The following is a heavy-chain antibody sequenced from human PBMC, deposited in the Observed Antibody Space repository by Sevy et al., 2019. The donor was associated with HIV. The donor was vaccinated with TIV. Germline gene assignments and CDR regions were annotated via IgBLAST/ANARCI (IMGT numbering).Heavy chain of an antibody. Sequence: GGSLRLSCAASGCTFGDYGMSWVRQAPGKGLEWVSGINWNGGSTGYSDSVRGRFTISRDNAKNSLYLQMNSLRAEDTALYYCARALFYCSGDCYGNWFDPWGQGTLVTVSS. V-gene: IGHV3-20*04. CDR3: ARALFYCSGDCYGNWFDP. J-gene: IGHJ5*02. CDR2: INWNGGST. D-gene: IGHD2-21*02. CDR1: GCTFGDYG.